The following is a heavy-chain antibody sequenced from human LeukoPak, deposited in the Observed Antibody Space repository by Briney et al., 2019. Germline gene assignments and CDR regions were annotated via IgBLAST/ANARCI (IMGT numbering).Heavy chain of an antibody. CDR2: ISYDGSNK. J-gene: IGHJ4*02. CDR3: AKRRAAAAEIDY. V-gene: IGHV3-30-3*02. CDR1: GFTFSSYA. Sequence: PGGSLRLSCAASGFTFSSYAMHWVRQAPGKGLEWVAVISYDGSNKYYADSVKGRFTISRDNSKNTLYLQMNSLRAEDTAVYYCAKRRAAAAEIDYWGQGTLVTVSS. D-gene: IGHD6-13*01.